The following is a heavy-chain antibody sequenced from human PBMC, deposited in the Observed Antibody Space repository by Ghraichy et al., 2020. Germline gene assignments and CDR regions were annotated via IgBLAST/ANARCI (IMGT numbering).Heavy chain of an antibody. D-gene: IGHD6-13*01. CDR1: GFIVNTVY. J-gene: IGHJ4*02. CDR3: VGADPNSSNWSWVY. V-gene: IGHV3-53*01. CDR2: IYTGGRA. Sequence: GGSLRLSCSASGFIVNTVYMNWVRQAPGKGLEWVSVIYTGGRAFYGDSVKGRLIISRDNSKNTLYLQMSSLRAEDTAVYYCVGADPNSSNWSWVYWGQGTLVTVSS.